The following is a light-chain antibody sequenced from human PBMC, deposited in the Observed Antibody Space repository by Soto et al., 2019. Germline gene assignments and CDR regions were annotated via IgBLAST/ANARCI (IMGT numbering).Light chain of an antibody. CDR1: QTVGAS. CDR3: QQRINLPDT. Sequence: EIVLTQSPATLSLSPGETATLSCRASQTVGASLGWYQQKPGQGPRLVIHDASTRATGVPARFSGSGSGTDFTPPISSLEPEGFAVYYCQQRINLPDTFGQGTKVEIK. V-gene: IGKV3-11*01. J-gene: IGKJ2*01. CDR2: DAS.